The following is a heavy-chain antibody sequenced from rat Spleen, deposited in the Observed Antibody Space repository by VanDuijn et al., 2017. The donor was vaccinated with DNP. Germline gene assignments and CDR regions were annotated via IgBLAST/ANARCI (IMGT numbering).Heavy chain of an antibody. CDR1: GFTFSDHN. CDR2: IIYDGSNT. D-gene: IGHD1-4*01. J-gene: IGHJ2*01. V-gene: IGHV5-7*01. Sequence: EVQLVESGGGLVQPGRSLKLSCAASGFTFSDHNMAWVRQSLKKGLEWVAVIIYDGSNTHYRDSVKGRFTISRDNAKSTLSLQMDSLRSEDTATYYCAGRPPPTRGPFDYWGQGVLVTVSS. CDR3: AGRPPPTRGPFDY.